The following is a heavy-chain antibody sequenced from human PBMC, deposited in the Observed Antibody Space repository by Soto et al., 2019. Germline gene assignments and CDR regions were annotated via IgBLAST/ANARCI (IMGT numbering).Heavy chain of an antibody. CDR2: IYFRGNT. CDR3: AREGGSYDSGGYLIRGAFDI. Sequence: SETLSLTCSVSGDSISRIDYYWTWIRQHPEKGLEWIGNIYFRGNTYYSPSLESRLTISVDTSKNQFSLKLTSVTAADTAVYYCAREGGSYDSGGYLIRGAFDIWGQGTMVTVSS. V-gene: IGHV4-31*03. CDR1: GDSISRIDYY. D-gene: IGHD3-22*01. J-gene: IGHJ3*02.